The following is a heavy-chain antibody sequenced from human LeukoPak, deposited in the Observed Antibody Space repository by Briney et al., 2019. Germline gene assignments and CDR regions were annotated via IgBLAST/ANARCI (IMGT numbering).Heavy chain of an antibody. Sequence: ASVKVSCKASGYTFTGYYMHWVRQAPGQGLEWMGWINPNSGGTNYAQKFQGRVTMTRDTSISTAYMELSRLRSDDTAVYYCARAALEDIVVVPADYWGQGTLVTVSS. D-gene: IGHD2-2*01. V-gene: IGHV1-2*02. CDR3: ARAALEDIVVVPADY. CDR1: GYTFTGYY. J-gene: IGHJ4*02. CDR2: INPNSGGT.